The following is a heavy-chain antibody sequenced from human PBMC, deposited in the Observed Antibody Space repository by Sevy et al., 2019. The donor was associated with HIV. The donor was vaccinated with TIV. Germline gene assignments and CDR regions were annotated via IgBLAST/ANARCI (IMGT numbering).Heavy chain of an antibody. D-gene: IGHD4-17*01. V-gene: IGHV3-23*01. J-gene: IGHJ4*02. CDR1: AFTFSSYA. Sequence: GGSLRLSCAASAFTFSSYAMSWVRQAPGKGLEWVSAISGGGAITYYADSVKGRFTISRDNTKNTLYLQMNSLRAEDKAVYYCATSPSRFYGASGIDYWGQGTLVTVSS. CDR2: ISGGGAIT. CDR3: ATSPSRFYGASGIDY.